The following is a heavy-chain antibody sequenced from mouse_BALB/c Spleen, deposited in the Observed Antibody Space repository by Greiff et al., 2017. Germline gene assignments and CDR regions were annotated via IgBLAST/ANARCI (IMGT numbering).Heavy chain of an antibody. V-gene: IGHV1S81*02. CDR3: AREGGVYFDV. Sequence: QVHVKQPGAELVKPGASVKLSCKASGYTFTSYWMHWVKQRPGQGLEWIGEINPSNGRTNYNEKFKSKATLTVDKSSSTAYMQLSSLTSEDSAVYYCAREGGVYFDVWGAGTTVTVSS. CDR2: INPSNGRT. CDR1: GYTFTSYW. J-gene: IGHJ1*01.